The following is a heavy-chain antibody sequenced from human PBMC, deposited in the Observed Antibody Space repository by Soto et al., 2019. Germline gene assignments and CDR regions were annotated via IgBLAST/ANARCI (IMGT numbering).Heavy chain of an antibody. CDR2: IYYSGST. D-gene: IGHD3-9*01. V-gene: IGHV4-30-4*01. J-gene: IGHJ6*02. CDR3: ARVDILTWYGCMDV. Sequence: SETLSLTCTVSGDSIRSGNHYWSWIRQPPGQGLEWIGYIYYSGSTYYSPSLKSRVTISVDTSKNQFSLKLSPMTAADTAVYYCARVDILTWYGCMDVWGQGTTVTVSS. CDR1: GDSIRSGNHY.